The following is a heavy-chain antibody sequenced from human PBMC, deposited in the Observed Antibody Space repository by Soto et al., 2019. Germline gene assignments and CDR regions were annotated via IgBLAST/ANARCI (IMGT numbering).Heavy chain of an antibody. D-gene: IGHD2-15*01. Sequence: EVHLLESGGGLVQPGGSLRLSCAASRFTFSTYAMSWVRQAPGKGLEWVAGISGGGGDTSYADSVRGRFTCSRDNSKNTLYLQMNSLRAEDTALYYCAKSLFGGPDIWGQGTMVTVSS. V-gene: IGHV3-23*01. CDR1: RFTFSTYA. J-gene: IGHJ3*02. CDR3: AKSLFGGPDI. CDR2: ISGGGGDT.